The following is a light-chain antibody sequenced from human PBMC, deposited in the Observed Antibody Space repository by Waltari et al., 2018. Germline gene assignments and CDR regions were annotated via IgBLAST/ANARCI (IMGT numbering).Light chain of an antibody. CDR1: QSVNNNY. CDR2: GAS. CDR3: QQYATSPEA. J-gene: IGKJ4*01. V-gene: IGKV3-20*01. Sequence: EIVLTQSPGTLSLSPGERATLSCRASQSVNNNYLAWYQQKPVHPPRLLIYGASTRATGIPDRFRGSGSGTDFTLTISRLEPEDFAVFYCQQYATSPEAFGGGTKVEIK.